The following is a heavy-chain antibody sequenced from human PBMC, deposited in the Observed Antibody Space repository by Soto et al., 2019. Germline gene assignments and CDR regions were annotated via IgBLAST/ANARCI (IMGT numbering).Heavy chain of an antibody. CDR3: ARRSSRDPFPYYGMDV. Sequence: SVKVSCKASGGTFSSYAISWVRQAPGQGLEWMGGIIPIFGTANYAQKFQGRVTITADESTSTAYMELSSLRSEDTAVYYCARRSSRDPFPYYGMDVWGQGTTVTVSS. J-gene: IGHJ6*02. CDR2: IIPIFGTA. V-gene: IGHV1-69*13. D-gene: IGHD2-2*01. CDR1: GGTFSSYA.